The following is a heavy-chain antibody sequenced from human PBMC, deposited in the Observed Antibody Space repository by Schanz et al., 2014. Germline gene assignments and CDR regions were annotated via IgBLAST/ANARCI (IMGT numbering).Heavy chain of an antibody. Sequence: QVQVVQSGGGLVKPGGSLRLSCAASGFVFGDYYMTWIRQAPGKGLEWLSYISDSGTYTNYADSVKGRFTISRDNAKNSLYLQMTSLRAEDTAVYYCARKVVATIGGYYDNWGQGTLVIVSS. V-gene: IGHV3-11*06. CDR3: ARKVVATIGGYYDN. CDR2: ISDSGTYT. CDR1: GFVFGDYY. D-gene: IGHD5-12*01. J-gene: IGHJ4*02.